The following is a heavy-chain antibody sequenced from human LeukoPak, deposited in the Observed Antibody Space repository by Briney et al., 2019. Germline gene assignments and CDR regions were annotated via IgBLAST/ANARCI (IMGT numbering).Heavy chain of an antibody. J-gene: IGHJ4*02. CDR2: VIPIFSTA. CDR3: ARAGYSSGWSMPYYFDY. D-gene: IGHD6-19*01. CDR1: GGTFSNYA. V-gene: IGHV1-69*06. Sequence: ASVKVSCKASGGTFSNYAIGWVRQAPGQGLEWMGGVIPIFSTANYAQKFQGRVTITADRSTSTAYMELSSLRSEDTAVYYCARAGYSSGWSMPYYFDYWGQGTLVTVSS.